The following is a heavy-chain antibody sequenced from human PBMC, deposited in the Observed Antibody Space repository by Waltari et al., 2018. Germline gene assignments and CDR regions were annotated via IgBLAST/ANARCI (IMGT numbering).Heavy chain of an antibody. CDR3: ARSTVVTPVWFDP. Sequence: QVQLQESGPGLVKPSETLSLTCTVSGGSISSYYWSWIRQPPGKGLEWIGYIYYSGGTNYNPSLKSRVTISVDTSKNQFSLKLSSVTAADTAVYYCARSTVVTPVWFDPWGQGTLVTVSS. CDR2: IYYSGGT. J-gene: IGHJ5*02. D-gene: IGHD2-21*02. CDR1: GGSISSYY. V-gene: IGHV4-59*01.